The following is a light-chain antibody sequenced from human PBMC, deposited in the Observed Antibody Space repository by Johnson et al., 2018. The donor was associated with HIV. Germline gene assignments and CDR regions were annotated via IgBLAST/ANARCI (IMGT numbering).Light chain of an antibody. Sequence: QSVLTQPPSVSAAPGQKVTISCSGSSSNIGNNYVSWYQQLPGTAPQLLIYENNKRPSGIPDRFSGSKSGTSATLGITGLQTGDEAYYYCGTWYRILRAHYVFGTGTKVTVL. J-gene: IGLJ1*01. CDR1: SSNIGNNY. CDR3: GTWYRILRAHYV. CDR2: ENN. V-gene: IGLV1-51*02.